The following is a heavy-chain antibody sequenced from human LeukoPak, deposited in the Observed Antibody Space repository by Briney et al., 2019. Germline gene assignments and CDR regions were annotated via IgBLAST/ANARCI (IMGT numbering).Heavy chain of an antibody. CDR1: GGSISSGSYY. V-gene: IGHV4-61*02. CDR2: IYTSGST. CDR3: AADGYNFFDY. Sequence: SETLSLTCTVSGGSISSGSYYWSWIRQPAGKGLEWIGRIYTSGSTNYNPSLKSRVTTSVDTSKNQFSLKLSSVTAADTAVYYCAADGYNFFDYWGQGTLVTVSS. J-gene: IGHJ4*02. D-gene: IGHD5-24*01.